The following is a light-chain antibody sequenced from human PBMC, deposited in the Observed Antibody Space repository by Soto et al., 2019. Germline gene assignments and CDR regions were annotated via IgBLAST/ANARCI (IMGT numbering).Light chain of an antibody. CDR1: QGISSW. V-gene: IGKV1D-12*01. J-gene: IGKJ4*01. Sequence: DIQMTQSPSSVSASVGDRVTITCRASQGISSWVAWYQQKPGKAPKFLIFAAATLQSGVPSRFSGSGSGTEFTLTISSLQLEDFATYYCQQANSFPLTFGGGTKVEIK. CDR2: AAA. CDR3: QQANSFPLT.